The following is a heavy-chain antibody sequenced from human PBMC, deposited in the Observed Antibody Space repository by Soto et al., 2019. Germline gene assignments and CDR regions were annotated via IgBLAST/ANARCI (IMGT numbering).Heavy chain of an antibody. Sequence: EVQLVESGGGLVRPGGSLRLSCAASEFIFSSYWMSWVRQTPGKGLEWVANIKQDGSEKHYVDSVKGRFTISRDNAKKSLYMQMNSLRAEDTAVYYCARGQSSAFDIWGQGTMVTVSS. CDR1: EFIFSSYW. CDR3: ARGQSSAFDI. CDR2: IKQDGSEK. J-gene: IGHJ3*02. V-gene: IGHV3-7*04.